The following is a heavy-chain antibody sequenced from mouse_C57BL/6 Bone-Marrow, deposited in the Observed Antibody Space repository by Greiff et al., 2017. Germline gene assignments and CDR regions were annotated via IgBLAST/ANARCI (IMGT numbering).Heavy chain of an antibody. CDR1: GYTFTSYW. CDR2: IYPGSGST. J-gene: IGHJ3*01. V-gene: IGHV1-55*01. CDR3: ARLGYYYGSSLGFAY. Sequence: VQLQQPGAELVKPGASVKMSCKASGYTFTSYWITWVKQRPGQGLEWIGDIYPGSGSTNYNEKFKSKATLTVDTSSSTAYMQLSSLTSEDSAVYYCARLGYYYGSSLGFAYWGQGTLVTVSA. D-gene: IGHD1-1*01.